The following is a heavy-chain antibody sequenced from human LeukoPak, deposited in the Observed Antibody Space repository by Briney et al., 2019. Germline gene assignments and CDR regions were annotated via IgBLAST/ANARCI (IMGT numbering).Heavy chain of an antibody. J-gene: IGHJ3*02. CDR2: IYTSGST. V-gene: IGHV4-4*09. D-gene: IGHD2-2*01. CDR3: ARQKCTSTSCLTKNAFDI. Sequence: PSYTLSPTCTVLGSIRGNYGSWIRRPPGKEMKWMGYIYTSGSTNYNPSLESRVTISVDTSKNQFSLDLRSVTAADTAVYYCARQKCTSTSCLTKNAFDIWGQGTMVTVSS. CDR1: GSIRGNY.